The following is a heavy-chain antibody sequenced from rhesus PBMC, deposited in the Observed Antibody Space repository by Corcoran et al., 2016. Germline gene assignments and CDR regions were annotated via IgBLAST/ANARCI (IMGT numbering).Heavy chain of an antibody. CDR3: AKDGVAAAGDYFDY. CDR1: GFTFSSYA. D-gene: IGHD6-25*01. J-gene: IGHJ4*01. CDR2: NKSGGGST. V-gene: IGHV3-103*01. Sequence: EVQLVETGGGLVQPGGSLRLSCAASGFTFSSYARQWVRQAPGKGLEGISANKSGGGSTYYADSVKGRFTISRDNSKNTLSLQMNSLRAEDTAVYYCAKDGVAAAGDYFDYWGQGVLVTVSS.